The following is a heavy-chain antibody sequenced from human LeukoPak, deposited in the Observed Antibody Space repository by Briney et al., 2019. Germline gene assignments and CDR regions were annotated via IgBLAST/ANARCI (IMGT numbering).Heavy chain of an antibody. V-gene: IGHV4-4*07. Sequence: SETLSLTCTVSGGSISSYYWSWIRQPAGKGLEWIGRIYTSGSTNYNPSLKSRVTMSVDTSKNQFSLKLSSVTGADTAVYYCARGRVYSSSWYKSYYGMDVWGQGTTVTVSS. D-gene: IGHD6-13*01. J-gene: IGHJ6*02. CDR3: ARGRVYSSSWYKSYYGMDV. CDR2: IYTSGST. CDR1: GGSISSYY.